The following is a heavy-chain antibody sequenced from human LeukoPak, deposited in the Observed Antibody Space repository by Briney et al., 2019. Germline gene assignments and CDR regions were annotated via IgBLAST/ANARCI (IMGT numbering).Heavy chain of an antibody. CDR1: GYTLTELS. CDR2: FDPEDGET. V-gene: IGHV1-24*01. J-gene: IGHJ5*01. D-gene: IGHD3-10*01. Sequence: ASVKVSCKVSGYTLTELSMHWVRQAPGKGLEWMGGFDPEDGETIYAQKFQGRVTMTEDTSTDTAYMELSSLRSEDTAVYYCATIRSLWFGELGTKWFDSWGQGTLVSVSS. CDR3: ATIRSLWFGELGTKWFDS.